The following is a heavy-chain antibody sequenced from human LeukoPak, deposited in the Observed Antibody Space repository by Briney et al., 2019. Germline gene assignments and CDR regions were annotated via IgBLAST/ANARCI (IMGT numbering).Heavy chain of an antibody. CDR3: ARISPGGNTMIVARGAFDI. D-gene: IGHD3-22*01. Sequence: SGPTLVNPTQPLTLTFTFSGFSLSTSGMCVSWIRQPPGKALEWLARIDWDDDKYYSKTLKTRLNISKDTYKCQVVLTMTKIDPVDTATYYCARISPGGNTMIVARGAFDIWGQGTMVTVSS. CDR2: IDWDDDK. J-gene: IGHJ3*02. CDR1: GFSLSTSGMC. V-gene: IGHV2-70*11.